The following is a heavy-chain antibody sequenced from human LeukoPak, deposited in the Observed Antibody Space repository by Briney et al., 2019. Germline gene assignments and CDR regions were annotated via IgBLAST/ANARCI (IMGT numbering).Heavy chain of an antibody. CDR3: ARDLMVRGVTPRINAFDI. Sequence: PGRSLRLSCAASGSTFSSYAMHWVRQAPGKGLEWVAVISYDGSNKCYADSVKGRFTISRDNSKNTLYLQMNSLRAEDTAVYYCARDLMVRGVTPRINAFDIWGQGTMVTVSS. J-gene: IGHJ3*02. CDR1: GSTFSSYA. D-gene: IGHD3-10*01. V-gene: IGHV3-30*04. CDR2: ISYDGSNK.